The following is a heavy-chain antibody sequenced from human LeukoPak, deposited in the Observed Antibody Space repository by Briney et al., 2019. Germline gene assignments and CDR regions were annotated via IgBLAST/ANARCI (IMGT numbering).Heavy chain of an antibody. CDR2: IRDSGSST. V-gene: IGHV3-23*01. CDR3: ALLGATSSF. D-gene: IGHD1-26*01. Sequence: GSLRLSCAASGFTFSSYAMSWVRQAPGKGLEWVSAIRDSGSSTHYADSVKGRFTTSRDNAKNSLYLQMNSLRDEDTAVYYCALLGATSSFWGQGTLVTVSS. CDR1: GFTFSSYA. J-gene: IGHJ4*02.